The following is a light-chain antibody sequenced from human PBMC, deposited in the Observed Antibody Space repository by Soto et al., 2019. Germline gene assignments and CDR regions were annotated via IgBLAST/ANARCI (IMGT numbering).Light chain of an antibody. CDR2: DAS. CDR1: QTVGRNY. Sequence: EIVLTQSPGTLSLSPGESATLSCRASQTVGRNYLAWFQHKPGQAPSLLIYDASKRATGVPDRFSGSGSGTDFTLTVSRLEPEDFAVFYCHQYAYSPLTFGGGTKVEIK. CDR3: HQYAYSPLT. J-gene: IGKJ4*01. V-gene: IGKV3-20*01.